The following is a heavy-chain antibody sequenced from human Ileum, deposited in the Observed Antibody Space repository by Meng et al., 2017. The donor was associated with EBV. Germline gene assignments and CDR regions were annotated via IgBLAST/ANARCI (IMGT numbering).Heavy chain of an antibody. CDR1: GFIFTSYA. CDR3: ARFYCSSTSCPHVLFDY. CDR2: ISAYNGNT. D-gene: IGHD2-2*01. J-gene: IGHJ4*02. Sequence: QVQLVQSGAEVMQPGASVKVSCEASGFIFTSYAISWVRQAPGQGLQYMGWISAYNGNTNYAQELQGRVTMTTDTSTSTAYMELRSLRFDDTAVYYCARFYCSSTSCPHVLFDYWGQGTLGTVSS. V-gene: IGHV1-18*01.